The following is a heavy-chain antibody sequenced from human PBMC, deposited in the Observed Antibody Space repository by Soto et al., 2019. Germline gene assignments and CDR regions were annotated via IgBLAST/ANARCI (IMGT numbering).Heavy chain of an antibody. J-gene: IGHJ3*02. Sequence: PGESLKISCKGSGYSFTSYWIGWVRQMPGKGLEWMGIIYPGDSDTRYSPSFQGQVTISADKSISTAYLQWSSLKASDTAMYYCARRDGRSSGYWDDAFDICGQGTMVTVSS. D-gene: IGHD3-22*01. CDR2: IYPGDSDT. CDR1: GYSFTSYW. CDR3: ARRDGRSSGYWDDAFDI. V-gene: IGHV5-51*03.